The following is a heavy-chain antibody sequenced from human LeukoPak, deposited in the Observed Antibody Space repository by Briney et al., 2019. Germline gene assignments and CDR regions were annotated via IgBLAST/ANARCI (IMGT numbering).Heavy chain of an antibody. J-gene: IGHJ4*02. V-gene: IGHV3-30*04. CDR3: ARGGLRGL. D-gene: IGHD1-26*01. CDR2: ISYDGSNK. CDR1: GFTFSSYA. Sequence: PGGSLRLSCAASGFTFSSYAMHWVRQAPGKGLEWVAVISYDGSNKYYADPVKGRFTISRDNSKNTLYLQMNSLRAEDTAVYYCARGGLRGLWGQGTLVTVSS.